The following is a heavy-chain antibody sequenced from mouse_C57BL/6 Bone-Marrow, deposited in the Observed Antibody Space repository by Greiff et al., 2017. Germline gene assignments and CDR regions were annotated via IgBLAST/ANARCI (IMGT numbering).Heavy chain of an antibody. J-gene: IGHJ4*01. V-gene: IGHV1-39*01. CDR3: ARKASTMVTTYAMDY. D-gene: IGHD2-2*01. Sequence: EVQLQQSGPELVKPGASVKISCKASGYSFTDYNMTCVKQSNGKSLAWIGVINPTYGTTSYNQKFKGKATLTVDQSSSTAYMQLNSLTSEDSAVYYCARKASTMVTTYAMDYWGQGTSGTVAS. CDR1: GYSFTDYN. CDR2: INPTYGTT.